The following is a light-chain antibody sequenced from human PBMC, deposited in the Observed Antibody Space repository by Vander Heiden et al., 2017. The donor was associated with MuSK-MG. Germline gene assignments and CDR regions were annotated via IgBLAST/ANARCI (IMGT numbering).Light chain of an antibody. J-gene: IGKJ4*01. Sequence: DIVLTQSPGTLSLSPGERATLSCRASQSVTNDYLAWYQQKPGQAVRLLIHGATSRATGIPDRFSGSGSGTDFALTISRREPEDFAVYYCQQYGNSPPITFGGGTKVEVK. CDR3: QQYGNSPPIT. CDR1: QSVTNDY. V-gene: IGKV3-20*01. CDR2: GAT.